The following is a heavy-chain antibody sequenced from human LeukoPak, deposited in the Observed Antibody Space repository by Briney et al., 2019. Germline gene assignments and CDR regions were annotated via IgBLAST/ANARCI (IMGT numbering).Heavy chain of an antibody. CDR2: INPNSGDT. CDR3: ARPKKGGVFGVIMGGGVDV. J-gene: IGHJ6*02. Sequence: ASVKVSCKASGYTFTGYYIHWVRQAPGQGLEWMGWINPNSGDTNYALKFQGRVSMTRDTSISSAYMELSRLRSDDTAVYYCARPKKGGVFGVIMGGGVDVWGQGTTVTVSS. D-gene: IGHD3-3*01. V-gene: IGHV1-2*02. CDR1: GYTFTGYY.